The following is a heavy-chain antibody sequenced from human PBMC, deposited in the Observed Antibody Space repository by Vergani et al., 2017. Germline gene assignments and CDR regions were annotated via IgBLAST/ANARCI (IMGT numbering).Heavy chain of an antibody. CDR2: ISYNGSNK. D-gene: IGHD3-16*01. Sequence: QVHLVESGGGVVQPGRSLSLSCAASGFTFSSYSMHWVRQAPVKGLEWVAVISYNGSNKYYADSVKGRFTIPRDNSNNTLYLQMNSLRAEDTAVYYCARGACRDYVSSFYYWGQGTLVTLSS. V-gene: IGHV3-30-3*01. CDR1: GFTFSSYS. CDR3: ARGACRDYVSSFYY. J-gene: IGHJ4*02.